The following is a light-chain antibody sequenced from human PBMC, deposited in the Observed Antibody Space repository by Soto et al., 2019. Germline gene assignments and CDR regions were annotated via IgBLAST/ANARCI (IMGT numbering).Light chain of an antibody. J-gene: IGKJ3*01. V-gene: IGKV1-12*01. CDR2: GAS. Sequence: DIQMIQSPSSVSASVGDRVTITCRASQGISSWLAWFQQKPGKAPNLLIYGASNLQSGVPSRFSGSESGTDFTLTISSLQPEDFATYYCQQANISLFSFGPGTKVDMK. CDR3: QQANISLFS. CDR1: QGISSW.